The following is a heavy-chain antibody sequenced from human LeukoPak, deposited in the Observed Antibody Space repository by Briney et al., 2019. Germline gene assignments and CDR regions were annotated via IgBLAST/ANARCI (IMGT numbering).Heavy chain of an antibody. J-gene: IGHJ4*02. D-gene: IGHD4-17*01. Sequence: SETLPLTCTVSGGSISSYYWSWIRQPPGKGLEWIGFISYSGSTTYSPSLKSRVTISVDTSKKQFSLKLSSVTAADTAVYYCAKYIGYGDYEYWGQGTLVTVSS. V-gene: IGHV4-59*01. CDR2: ISYSGST. CDR1: GGSISSYY. CDR3: AKYIGYGDYEY.